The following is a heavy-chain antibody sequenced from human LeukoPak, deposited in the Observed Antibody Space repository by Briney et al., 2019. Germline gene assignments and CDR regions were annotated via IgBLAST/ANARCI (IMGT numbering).Heavy chain of an antibody. CDR3: ARDGGSDQYYFDN. J-gene: IGHJ4*02. CDR2: ISHSGTT. CDR1: GASISPPYH. V-gene: IGHV4-4*02. D-gene: IGHD6-19*01. Sequence: SETLSLTCGVSGASISPPYHWTWVRQPPGKGLEWIAEISHSGTTHYNPSLKSRIIISIDKSKNQVFLKLNSVTAADTAMYYCARDGGSDQYYFDNWGQGTLVTVSS.